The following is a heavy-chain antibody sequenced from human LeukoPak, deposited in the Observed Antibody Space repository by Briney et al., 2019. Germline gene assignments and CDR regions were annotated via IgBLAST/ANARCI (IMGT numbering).Heavy chain of an antibody. D-gene: IGHD1/OR15-1a*01. CDR1: GLSVSNNY. CDR3: ARGDSKAWTNKRGFDS. Sequence: GGSLSLSCAASGLSVSNNYISWVRQAPGKGLEWVSIHYASNGLFYADSVTGRFTISRDNSKNTVDLQMNNLRAEDTAVYYCARGDSKAWTNKRGFDSWGQGTLVTVSS. J-gene: IGHJ5*01. V-gene: IGHV3-53*01. CDR2: HYASNGL.